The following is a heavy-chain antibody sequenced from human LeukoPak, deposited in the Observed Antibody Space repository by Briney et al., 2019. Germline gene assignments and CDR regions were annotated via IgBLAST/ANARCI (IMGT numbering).Heavy chain of an antibody. D-gene: IGHD5-18*01. J-gene: IGHJ5*02. CDR3: ARGRGDTAMVNDWFDP. CDR1: GFTFSSYS. Sequence: GGSLRLSCAASGFTFSSYSMNWVRQAPGKGLEWVSYISSSSSTIYYADSVKGRFTISRDNAKNSLYLQMNSLRAEDTAVYYCARGRGDTAMVNDWFDPWGQGTPVTVSS. V-gene: IGHV3-48*04. CDR2: ISSSSSTI.